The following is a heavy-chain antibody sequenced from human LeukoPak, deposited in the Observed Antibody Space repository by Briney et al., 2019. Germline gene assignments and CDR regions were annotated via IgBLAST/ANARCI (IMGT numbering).Heavy chain of an antibody. Sequence: GRSLRLSCAASGFTFNNYGIHWVRQAPGKGLEWVALISYDGSNKYYADSVKGRFTISRDNSKNTLYLQMNSLRAEDTAVYYCAKGYYYDSDGYYQHFDYWGQGTLVTVSS. CDR1: GFTFNNYG. J-gene: IGHJ4*02. CDR2: ISYDGSNK. V-gene: IGHV3-30*18. D-gene: IGHD3-22*01. CDR3: AKGYYYDSDGYYQHFDY.